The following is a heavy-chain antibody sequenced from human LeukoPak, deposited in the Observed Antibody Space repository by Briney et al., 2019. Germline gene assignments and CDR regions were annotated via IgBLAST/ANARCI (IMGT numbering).Heavy chain of an antibody. Sequence: PGGSLKLSCAASGFTFSSYAMGWVRQAPGKGPEWVAFIRYDGSNKYYADSVKGRFTISRDNAKNSLFLQMNSLRAEDTAVYFCARATWDPNYYYYMDVWGKGTTVTISS. V-gene: IGHV3-30*02. CDR1: GFTFSSYA. CDR2: IRYDGSNK. D-gene: IGHD1-26*01. CDR3: ARATWDPNYYYYMDV. J-gene: IGHJ6*03.